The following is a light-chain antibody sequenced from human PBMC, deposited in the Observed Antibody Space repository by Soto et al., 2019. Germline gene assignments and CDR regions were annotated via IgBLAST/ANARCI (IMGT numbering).Light chain of an antibody. Sequence: IVLTRSPGTLYLSPVDRATISCRASQSISTYLAWYLHTPGQGPRLLIHDTSARATGVPARFSGSGSGTDFILTNSSLEPEDFAVYYCQQYGSSPITFGQGTRLEI. CDR2: DTS. V-gene: IGKV3-20*01. J-gene: IGKJ5*01. CDR3: QQYGSSPIT. CDR1: QSISTY.